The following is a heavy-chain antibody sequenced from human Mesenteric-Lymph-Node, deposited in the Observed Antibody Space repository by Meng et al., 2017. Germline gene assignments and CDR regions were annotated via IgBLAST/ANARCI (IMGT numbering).Heavy chain of an antibody. CDR1: GFTFSIYG. CDR2: ISYDGNKK. Sequence: QVQLVESGGGVVQHGRSLRPACAASGFTFSIYGIHWVRQAPGKGLEWVAIISYDGNKKYYGDSVKGRFTISRDISKNTLYLQMNSLRPEDTAVYFCAKSLEAAATGFDYWGQGTLVTVSS. V-gene: IGHV3-30*18. D-gene: IGHD2-15*01. J-gene: IGHJ4*02. CDR3: AKSLEAAATGFDY.